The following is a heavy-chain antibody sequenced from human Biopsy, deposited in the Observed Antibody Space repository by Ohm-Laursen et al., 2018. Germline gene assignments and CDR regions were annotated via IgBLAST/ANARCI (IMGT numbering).Heavy chain of an antibody. Sequence: SLRLSCAASGSTFSSYFMSWVRQAPGKGLEWVSDISVSGGSTHYADSAKGRFTISRDNSKNTLYLQMNSLRAEDTAVYYCANRHTTYWYFDLWGRGTLVTVSS. CDR2: ISVSGGST. V-gene: IGHV3-23*01. CDR3: ANRHTTYWYFDL. CDR1: GSTFSSYF. D-gene: IGHD1-1*01. J-gene: IGHJ2*01.